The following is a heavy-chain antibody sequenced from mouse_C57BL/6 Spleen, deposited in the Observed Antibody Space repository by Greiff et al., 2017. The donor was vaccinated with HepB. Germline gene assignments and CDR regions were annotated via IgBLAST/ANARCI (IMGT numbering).Heavy chain of an antibody. Sequence: QVQLQQSGAELVKPGASVKLSCTASGYTFTEYTIHWVKQRSGQGLEWIGWFYPGSGSIKYNEKFKDKDTLTADKSSSTVYMELSRLTSEDSAVYICARHEASFYDGYYVPSYYFDYWGQGTTLTVSS. J-gene: IGHJ2*01. CDR2: FYPGSGSI. V-gene: IGHV1-62-2*01. CDR1: GYTFTEYT. D-gene: IGHD2-3*01. CDR3: ARHEASFYDGYYVPSYYFDY.